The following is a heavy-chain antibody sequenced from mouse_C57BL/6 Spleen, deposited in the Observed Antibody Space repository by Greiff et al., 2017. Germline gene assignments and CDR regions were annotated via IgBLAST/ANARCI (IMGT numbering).Heavy chain of an antibody. CDR2: LDPSDSYT. J-gene: IGHJ2*01. Sequence: QVQLQQPGAELVQPGASVKLSCKASGYTFTSYWMQWVKQRPGQGLEWIGELDPSDSYTNYNQKFKGKATLTVDTSSSTAYMQLSSLTSEDSAVYYCARYEDTNSFDYWGQGTTRTVSA. D-gene: IGHD1-1*01. CDR1: GYTFTSYW. V-gene: IGHV1-50*01. CDR3: ARYEDTNSFDY.